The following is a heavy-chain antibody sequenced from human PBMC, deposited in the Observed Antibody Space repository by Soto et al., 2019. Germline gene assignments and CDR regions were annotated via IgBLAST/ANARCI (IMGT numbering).Heavy chain of an antibody. CDR2: IYYSGST. D-gene: IGHD1-20*01. J-gene: IGHJ3*02. Sequence: SVTLSLTCTVSGGSISSGGYYWSWFRQHPGKGLQWIGYIYYSGSTYYNSSLKSRVTISVDTSKNQFSLKLSSVTAADTAVYYCALYVSGTTPGDAFAIWDQGTMITVSS. CDR3: ALYVSGTTPGDAFAI. CDR1: GGSISSGGYY. V-gene: IGHV4-31*03.